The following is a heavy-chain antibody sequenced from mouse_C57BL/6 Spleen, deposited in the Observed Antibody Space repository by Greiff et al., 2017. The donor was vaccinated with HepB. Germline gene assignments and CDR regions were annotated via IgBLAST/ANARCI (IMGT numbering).Heavy chain of an antibody. CDR1: GYTFTSYD. CDR2: IYPRDGST. J-gene: IGHJ2*01. Sequence: VKLVESGPELVKPGASVKLSCKASGYTFTSYDINWVKQRPGQGLEWIGWIYPRDGSTKYNEKFKGKATLTVDTSSSTAYMELHSLTSEDSAVYFCARERNFDYWGQGTTLTVSS. CDR3: ARERNFDY. V-gene: IGHV1-85*01.